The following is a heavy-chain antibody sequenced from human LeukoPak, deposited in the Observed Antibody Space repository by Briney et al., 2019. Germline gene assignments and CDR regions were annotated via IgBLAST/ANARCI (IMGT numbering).Heavy chain of an antibody. CDR2: IYYSGST. D-gene: IGHD4-17*01. Sequence: SETLSLTCTVSGGSISSSSYYWGWIRQPPGKVLEWIGSIYYSGSTYYNPSFKSRVTISVDTSKNQFSLKLSSVTAADTAVYYCARVEAYGDYRRGYFDYWGQGTLVTVSS. J-gene: IGHJ4*02. CDR1: GGSISSSSYY. V-gene: IGHV4-39*07. CDR3: ARVEAYGDYRRGYFDY.